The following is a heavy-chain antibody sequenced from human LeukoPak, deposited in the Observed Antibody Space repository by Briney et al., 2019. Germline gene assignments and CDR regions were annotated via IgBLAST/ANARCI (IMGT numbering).Heavy chain of an antibody. Sequence: GGSLRLSCAASGFTFSSYWMSWVRQAPGKGLELVANIKQDGSEKYYVDSVKGRFTISRDNAKNSLYLQMNSLRAEDTAVYYCARDFVGFGELFDYWGQGTLVTVSS. V-gene: IGHV3-7*01. J-gene: IGHJ4*02. CDR2: IKQDGSEK. CDR3: ARDFVGFGELFDY. CDR1: GFTFSSYW. D-gene: IGHD3-10*01.